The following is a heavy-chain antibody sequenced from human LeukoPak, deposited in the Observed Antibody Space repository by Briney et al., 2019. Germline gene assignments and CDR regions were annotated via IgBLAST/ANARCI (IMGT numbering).Heavy chain of an antibody. V-gene: IGHV3-23*01. D-gene: IGHD1-7*01. J-gene: IGHJ4*02. CDR1: GFTFSSYA. CDR2: ISGSGGST. CDR3: AKPVTGTTDSFDY. Sequence: GGSLRLSCAASGFTFSSYAMSWVRQAPGRGLEWVSAISGSGGSTYYADSVKGRFTISRDNSKNTLYLQMNSLRAEDTAVYYCAKPVTGTTDSFDYWGQGTLVTVSS.